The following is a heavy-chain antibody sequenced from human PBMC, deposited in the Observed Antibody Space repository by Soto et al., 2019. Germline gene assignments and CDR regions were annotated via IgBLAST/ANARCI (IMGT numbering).Heavy chain of an antibody. CDR1: GGSISSSSYY. V-gene: IGHV4-39*02. CDR3: ARGLSYVGYWADY. CDR2: IYYSGST. D-gene: IGHD1-26*01. Sequence: QLQLQESGPGLVKPSETLSLTCTVSGGSISSSSYYWGWIRQPPGKGLEWIGSIYYSGSTYYNPSLKSRVTISLDTPKPHFPLTLSSVTAADTAVYYCARGLSYVGYWADYWGQGTLVSVSS. J-gene: IGHJ4*02.